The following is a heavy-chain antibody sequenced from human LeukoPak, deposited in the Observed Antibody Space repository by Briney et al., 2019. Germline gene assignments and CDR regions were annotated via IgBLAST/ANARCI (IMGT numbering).Heavy chain of an antibody. Sequence: SVKVSCKASGGTFSSYAISWVRQAPGQGLEWMGGIIPIFGTANYAQKFQGRVTITADESTSTAYMELSSLRSEDTAVYYCARGYYGSSGLNWFDPWGQGTLVTVSS. V-gene: IGHV1-69*13. J-gene: IGHJ5*02. CDR3: ARGYYGSSGLNWFDP. CDR1: GGTFSSYA. D-gene: IGHD3-22*01. CDR2: IIPIFGTA.